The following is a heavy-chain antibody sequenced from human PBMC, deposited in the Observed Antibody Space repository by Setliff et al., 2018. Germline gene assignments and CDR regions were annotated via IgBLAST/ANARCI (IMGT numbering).Heavy chain of an antibody. D-gene: IGHD3-22*01. V-gene: IGHV1-2*02. CDR2: INPNSGGA. J-gene: IGHJ4*02. Sequence: ASVKVSCKASGYTFAGYYMHWVRQAPGQGLEWMGWINPNSGGANYAQKFQGRVTMTRDTSISTGYMELSRLRSDDTAVYYCAGINFYVSSGYYYAPELWGQGTTVTVSS. CDR3: AGINFYVSSGYYYAPEL. CDR1: GYTFAGYY.